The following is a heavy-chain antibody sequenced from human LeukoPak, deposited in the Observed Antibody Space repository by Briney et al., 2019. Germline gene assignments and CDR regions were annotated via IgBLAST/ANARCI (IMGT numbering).Heavy chain of an antibody. Sequence: ASVKVSCKASGYTFTSYYMHWVRQAPGQGLEWMGWISAYNGNTNYAQKLQGRVTMTTDTSTSTAYMELRSLRPDDTAVYYCARWGVMPYYYYYGMDVWGQGTTVTVSS. CDR1: GYTFTSYY. J-gene: IGHJ6*02. CDR2: ISAYNGNT. D-gene: IGHD3-16*01. V-gene: IGHV1-18*04. CDR3: ARWGVMPYYYYYGMDV.